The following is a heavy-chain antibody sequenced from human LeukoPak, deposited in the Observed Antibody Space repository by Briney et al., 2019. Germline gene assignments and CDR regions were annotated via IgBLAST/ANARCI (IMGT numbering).Heavy chain of an antibody. J-gene: IGHJ6*03. D-gene: IGHD2-8*01. CDR3: AKDRCSNGVGCYYYYMDV. Sequence: GGSLRLSCAASGFTFSSYTMNWVRQAPGKGLEWVAYIQYDGSNEQYADSVKGRFSISRDSSKNILYLQMNSLRAEDTAVYYCAKDRCSNGVGCYYYYMDVWGKGTTVTISS. CDR1: GFTFSSYT. CDR2: IQYDGSNE. V-gene: IGHV3-30*02.